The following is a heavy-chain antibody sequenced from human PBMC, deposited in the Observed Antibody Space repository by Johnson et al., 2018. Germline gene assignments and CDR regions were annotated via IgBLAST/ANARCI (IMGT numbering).Heavy chain of an antibody. J-gene: IGHJ6*02. CDR2: IRSNSDII. V-gene: IGHV3-48*02. CDR1: GFTFSTYS. CDR3: ARFPPGDKNSYYGMDV. Sequence: VQLVQSGGGLVQPGGSLRLSCAASGFTFSTYSMGWVRQTSGKGLEWISYIRSNSDIIYYADSVKGRFTIYRDNAKNSLYLQMNSLRDEDTAGYYCARFPPGDKNSYYGMDVWGQGTTVTVCS. D-gene: IGHD7-27*01.